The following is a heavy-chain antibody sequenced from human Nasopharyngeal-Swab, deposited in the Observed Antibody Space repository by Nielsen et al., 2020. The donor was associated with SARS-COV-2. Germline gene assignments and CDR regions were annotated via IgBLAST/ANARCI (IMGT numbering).Heavy chain of an antibody. V-gene: IGHV3-21*01. J-gene: IGHJ6*02. CDR1: GFTFNNYN. Sequence: GGSLRLSCAASGFTFNNYNFNWVRQAPGKGLEWVSSISSSSSYIYYADPVKGRFTISRANAKNSLYLQMNSLRAEDTAVYYCARDGLNYDFWSAYFMDVWGQGTTVTVSS. CDR3: ARDGLNYDFWSAYFMDV. D-gene: IGHD3-3*01. CDR2: ISSSSSYI.